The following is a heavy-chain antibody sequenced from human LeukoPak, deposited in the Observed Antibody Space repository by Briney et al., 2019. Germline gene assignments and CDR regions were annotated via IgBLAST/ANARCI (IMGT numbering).Heavy chain of an antibody. Sequence: PGGSLRLSYAASGFTFSSYAMSWVRQAPGKGLEWVSAISGSGGSTYYADSVKGRFTISRDNSKNTLYLQMNSLRAEDTAVYYCAKDRFIAVAPYYYMDVWGKGTTVTVSS. CDR3: AKDRFIAVAPYYYMDV. V-gene: IGHV3-23*01. CDR1: GFTFSSYA. J-gene: IGHJ6*03. CDR2: ISGSGGST. D-gene: IGHD6-19*01.